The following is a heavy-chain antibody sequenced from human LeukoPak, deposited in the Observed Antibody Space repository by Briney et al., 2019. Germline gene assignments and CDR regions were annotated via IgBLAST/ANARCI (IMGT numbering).Heavy chain of an antibody. J-gene: IGHJ4*02. CDR1: GGSISSSSYY. V-gene: IGHV4-39*07. CDR3: ARVTDDSSGYPDY. D-gene: IGHD3-22*01. CDR2: IYYSGST. Sequence: SETLSLTCTVSGGSISSSSYYWGWIRQPPGKGLEWIGSIYYSGSTYNNPSLKSRVTISADTSKNQFSLKLRSVTAADTAVYYCARVTDDSSGYPDYWGQGTLVTVSS.